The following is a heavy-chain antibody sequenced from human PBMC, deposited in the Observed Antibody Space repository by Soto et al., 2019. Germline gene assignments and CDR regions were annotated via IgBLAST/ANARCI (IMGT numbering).Heavy chain of an antibody. CDR1: GYTLTELS. CDR2: FDPEDGET. CDR3: ALVVPAAIGDEYFQH. J-gene: IGHJ1*01. D-gene: IGHD2-2*01. Sequence: ASVKVSCKVSGYTLTELSMHWVRQAPGKGLEWMGGFDPEDGETIYAQKFQGRVTMTEDTSTDTAYMELSSLRSEDTAVYYCALVVPAAIGDEYFQHWGQGTLVTVSS. V-gene: IGHV1-24*01.